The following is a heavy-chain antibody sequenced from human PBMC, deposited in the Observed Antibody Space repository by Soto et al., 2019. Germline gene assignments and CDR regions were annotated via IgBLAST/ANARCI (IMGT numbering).Heavy chain of an antibody. Sequence: EVQLLESGGGLVQPGGSLRLSCAASGFTFSNYAMTWVRQAPGKGLEWVSSISNSGGSTYYADSVKGRFTISRDNSKMTLYPQMNSLSAGGTAVYYCAKDANYGYWGQGTVVTVSS. D-gene: IGHD3-16*01. CDR2: ISNSGGST. CDR3: AKDANYGY. CDR1: GFTFSNYA. J-gene: IGHJ4*02. V-gene: IGHV3-23*01.